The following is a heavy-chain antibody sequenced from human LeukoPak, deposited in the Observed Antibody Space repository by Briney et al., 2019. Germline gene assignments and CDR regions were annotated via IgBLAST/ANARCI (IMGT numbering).Heavy chain of an antibody. Sequence: GGSLRLSCAASGFTFSSYEMNWVRQAPGKGLEWVSYISSSGSTIYYADSVKGRFTISRDNAKNSPYLQMNSLRAEDTAVYYCASAPYDYVWGSYRFDYWGQGTLVTVSS. V-gene: IGHV3-48*03. J-gene: IGHJ4*02. CDR2: ISSSGSTI. CDR3: ASAPYDYVWGSYRFDY. D-gene: IGHD3-16*02. CDR1: GFTFSSYE.